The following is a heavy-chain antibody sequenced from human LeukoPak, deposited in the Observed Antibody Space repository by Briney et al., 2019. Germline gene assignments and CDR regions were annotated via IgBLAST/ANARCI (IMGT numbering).Heavy chain of an antibody. Sequence: SETLSLTCTVSGGSISSYYWSWIRQPPGKGLEWIGYIYYRGSTNYNTSFKSRVTISVDTSKNQFSLKLSSVTAADTAVYYCARDPYYDSSGYSGIVSDYYYYYMDVWGKGTTVTISS. CDR1: GGSISSYY. J-gene: IGHJ6*03. CDR2: IYYRGST. V-gene: IGHV4-59*01. D-gene: IGHD3-22*01. CDR3: ARDPYYDSSGYSGIVSDYYYYYMDV.